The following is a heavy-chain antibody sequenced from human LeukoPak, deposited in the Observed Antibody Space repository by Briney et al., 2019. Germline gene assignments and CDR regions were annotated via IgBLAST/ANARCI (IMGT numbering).Heavy chain of an antibody. CDR2: ISYDGSNK. J-gene: IGHJ4*02. D-gene: IGHD6-19*01. CDR1: GFTFSSYG. CDR3: ATSSGWSSDY. Sequence: GGSLRLSCAASGFTFSSYGMHWVRQAPGKGLEWVAVISYDGSNKYYADSVKGRFTISRDNSKNTLYLQMNSLRAEDTAVYYCATSSGWSSDYWGQGTLVTVSS. V-gene: IGHV3-30*03.